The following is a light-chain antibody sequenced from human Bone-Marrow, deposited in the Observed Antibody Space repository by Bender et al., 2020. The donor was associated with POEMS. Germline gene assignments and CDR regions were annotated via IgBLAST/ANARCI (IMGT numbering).Light chain of an antibody. CDR2: QDT. J-gene: IGLJ2*01. Sequence: SYEVTQPPSVSVAPGQTARITCGGDNIGSKSVQWYQQKPGQSPVLVIYQDTKRPSGIPERFSGSNSGNTATLTISGTQAMDEADYYCQAWDTYSVIFGGGTKLTVL. CDR3: QAWDTYSVI. CDR1: NIGSKS. V-gene: IGLV3-21*01.